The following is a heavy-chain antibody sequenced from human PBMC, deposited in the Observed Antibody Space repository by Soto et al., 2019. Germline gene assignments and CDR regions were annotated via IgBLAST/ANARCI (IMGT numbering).Heavy chain of an antibody. CDR2: ISSNSAYI. D-gene: IGHD6-13*01. CDR3: TRDASRDSSARGWFDP. CDR1: GFTFRSFT. Sequence: EVQLVESGGGLVKPGGSLRLSCAASGFTFRSFTTNWVRQAPGKGLEWVSTISSNSAYIYYTDALRGRFTISRDNAKNSLHLQMNSLRAEDTAVYYCTRDASRDSSARGWFDPWGPGTLVTVSS. J-gene: IGHJ5*02. V-gene: IGHV3-21*02.